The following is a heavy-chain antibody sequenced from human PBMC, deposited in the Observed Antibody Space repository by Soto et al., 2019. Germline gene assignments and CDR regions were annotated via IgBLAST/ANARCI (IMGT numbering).Heavy chain of an antibody. J-gene: IGHJ4*02. CDR2: VYGNSGDT. CDR3: ARGRWGTGDYGGLIDN. D-gene: IGHD4-17*01. V-gene: IGHV1-2*02. Sequence: QVQLVPSGAEVKEPGASVKVSCKTPGYSFTGYSIHWVRQAPGQGLEWMGWVYGNSGDTRYSQRFQGRVTMTRDTSTSTAYMELSRLTSDDTAGFYCARGRWGTGDYGGLIDNWGQGTLVTVSS. CDR1: GYSFTGYS.